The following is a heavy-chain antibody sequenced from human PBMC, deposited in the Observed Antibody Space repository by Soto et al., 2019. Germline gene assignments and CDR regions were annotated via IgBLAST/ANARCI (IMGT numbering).Heavy chain of an antibody. V-gene: IGHV3-7*01. D-gene: IGHD3-3*01. J-gene: IGHJ4*02. CDR1: GFTFSNFW. CDR2: IKPDGSEK. CDR3: ARVHDFWSGYYRDY. Sequence: GGSLRLSCEASGFTFSNFWMSWVRQAPGKGLEWVANIKPDGSEKSHVDSVKGRFTVSRDNAKNSLYLQMNSLRTEDTAVYYCARVHDFWSGYYRDYWGQGTLVTVSS.